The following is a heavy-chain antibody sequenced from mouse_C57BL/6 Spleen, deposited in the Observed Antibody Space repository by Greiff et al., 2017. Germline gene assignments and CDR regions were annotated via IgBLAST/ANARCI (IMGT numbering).Heavy chain of an antibody. Sequence: QVQLQQPGAELVKPGASVKLSCKASGYTFTSYWMHWVKQRPGQGLEWIGMIHPNSGSTNYNEKFKSKATLTVDKSSSTAYMQLSSLTSEDSAVYDCARDEGFGAMDYWGQGTSVTVSS. J-gene: IGHJ4*01. CDR1: GYTFTSYW. V-gene: IGHV1-64*01. CDR2: IHPNSGST. CDR3: ARDEGFGAMDY.